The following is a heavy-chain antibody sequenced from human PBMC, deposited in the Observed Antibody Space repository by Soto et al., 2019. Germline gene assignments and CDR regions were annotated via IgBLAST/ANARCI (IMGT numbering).Heavy chain of an antibody. CDR1: GYNFSTFG. CDR3: ARSDPFYDSTSHPLDS. J-gene: IGHJ4*02. CDR2: IGVSSGLT. V-gene: IGHV1-18*01. Sequence: QIHLVQSGPEVKRPGASVQVSCQASGYNFSTFGLSWVRQAPGQGLEWMGWIGVSSGLTNYARKFQDRVSMSTDTSTTTAFLDLRSLTSDDTAVYYCARSDPFYDSTSHPLDSWGQGTLVTVSS. D-gene: IGHD3-22*01.